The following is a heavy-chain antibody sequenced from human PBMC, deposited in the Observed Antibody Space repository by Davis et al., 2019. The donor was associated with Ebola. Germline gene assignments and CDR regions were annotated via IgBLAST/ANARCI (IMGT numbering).Heavy chain of an antibody. CDR1: GGSISSSSYY. V-gene: IGHV4-39*01. Sequence: SETLSLTCTVSGGSISSSSYYWGWIRQPPGKGLEWIGCIYYSGSTYYNPSLKSRVTISVDTSKNQFSLKLSSVTAADTAVYYCARSVEGATVDYWGQGTLVTVSS. J-gene: IGHJ4*02. CDR2: IYYSGST. CDR3: ARSVEGATVDY. D-gene: IGHD1-26*01.